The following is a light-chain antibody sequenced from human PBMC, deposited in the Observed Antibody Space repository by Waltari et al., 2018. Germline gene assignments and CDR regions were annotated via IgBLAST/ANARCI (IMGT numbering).Light chain of an antibody. V-gene: IGKV3D-15*01. J-gene: IGKJ1*01. CDR1: QSVGSY. Sequence: EIVMTQSPATLSLSPGETATLSCRASQSVGSYLAWYQQKPGQAPKLLVHSAYFRATGIPDRFSGSGSRTDFTLIISSLEPEDVGVYHCQQYNDLLRTFGQGTKVEIK. CDR2: SAY. CDR3: QQYNDLLRT.